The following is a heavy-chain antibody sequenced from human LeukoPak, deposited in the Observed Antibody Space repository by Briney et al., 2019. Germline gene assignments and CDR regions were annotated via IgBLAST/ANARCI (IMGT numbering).Heavy chain of an antibody. J-gene: IGHJ4*02. CDR3: ARDKYRQWLVEGYFDY. D-gene: IGHD6-19*01. Sequence: ASVKVSCKASGYTFTGYYMHWVRQAPGQGLEWMGWINPNSGGTNYAQKFQGRVTMTRDTSISTAYMELSRLRSDDTAVYYCARDKYRQWLVEGYFDYWGQGTLVTVSS. V-gene: IGHV1-2*02. CDR1: GYTFTGYY. CDR2: INPNSGGT.